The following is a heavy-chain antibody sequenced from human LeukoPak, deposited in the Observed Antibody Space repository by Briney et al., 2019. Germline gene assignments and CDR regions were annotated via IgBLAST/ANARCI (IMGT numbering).Heavy chain of an antibody. J-gene: IGHJ6*03. V-gene: IGHV3-7*01. CDR2: IKQDGSEK. Sequence: PGGSLRLSCAASGFTFSSYWMSWVRQAPGKGLEWVANIKQDGSEKYYVDSVKGRFTISRDNAKNSLYLQMNSLRAEDTAVYYCAREYSRRYYYYMDVWGKGTTVTVSS. CDR1: GFTFSSYW. D-gene: IGHD6-13*01. CDR3: AREYSRRYYYYMDV.